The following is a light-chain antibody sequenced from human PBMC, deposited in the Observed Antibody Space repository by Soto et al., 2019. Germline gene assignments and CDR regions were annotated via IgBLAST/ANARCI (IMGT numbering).Light chain of an antibody. Sequence: EIVLTQSPGTLSVSPGERANLSCRASQSVGTKLAWYQQTPGQAPRLLIYGASNRATGVPARISGSVSGTEFTLTIASLQSEDFAVYYCQQYSSWLWTFGQGTKVEIK. CDR3: QQYSSWLWT. J-gene: IGKJ1*01. V-gene: IGKV3-15*01. CDR1: QSVGTK. CDR2: GAS.